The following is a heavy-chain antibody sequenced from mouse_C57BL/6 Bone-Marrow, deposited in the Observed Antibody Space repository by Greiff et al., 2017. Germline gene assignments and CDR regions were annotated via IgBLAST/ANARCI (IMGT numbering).Heavy chain of an antibody. Sequence: QVHVKQPGAELVKPGASVKMSCKASGYTFTSYWMHWVKQRPGRGLEWIGRIYPKSGGTKYNEKFKSKATLTVDKPSSTAYMQLSSLTSEDSAVYYCAREGSGTIAYWGQGTLVTVSA. V-gene: IGHV1-72*01. J-gene: IGHJ3*01. CDR2: IYPKSGGT. D-gene: IGHD4-1*01. CDR3: AREGSGTIAY. CDR1: GYTFTSYW.